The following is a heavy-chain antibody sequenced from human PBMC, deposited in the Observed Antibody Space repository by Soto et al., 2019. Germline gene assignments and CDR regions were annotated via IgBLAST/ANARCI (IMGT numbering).Heavy chain of an antibody. Sequence: SESXSLACSFDVFSFIGYFFGWVRHPPGKGREWIGEINHSGTTNYNPSLKSRVTISVDTSKNQFSLKMSSVTAADTAVYYCKRASGRATITAAGRLQGEVWGQGTTVTVSS. J-gene: IGHJ6*02. CDR3: KRASGRATITAAGRLQGEV. CDR2: INHSGTT. V-gene: IGHV4-34*01. CDR1: VFSFIGYF. D-gene: IGHD5-12*01.